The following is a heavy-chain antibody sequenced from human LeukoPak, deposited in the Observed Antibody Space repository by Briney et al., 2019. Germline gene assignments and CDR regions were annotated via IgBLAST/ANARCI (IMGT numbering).Heavy chain of an antibody. CDR2: IHHGGST. Sequence: SETLSLTCAVSGYSISSGYYWGWIRQPPGKGLEWIGGIHHGGSTYYDPSLKSRVTISLDTSKDQLSLKVRSVTAADTAVYYCARDRSPYGDYMFDFWGQGTLVTVSS. CDR3: ARDRSPYGDYMFDF. CDR1: GYSISSGYY. D-gene: IGHD4-17*01. J-gene: IGHJ4*02. V-gene: IGHV4-38-2*02.